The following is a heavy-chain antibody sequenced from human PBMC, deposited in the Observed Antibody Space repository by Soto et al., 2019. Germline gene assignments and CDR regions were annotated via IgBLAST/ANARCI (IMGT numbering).Heavy chain of an antibody. Sequence: EVQLLESGGGLVQPGGSLRLSCAASGFTFSSYAMSWVRQAPGKGLEWVSAISGSGGSTYYADSVKGRFTISRDNSKNTLYLQMNSLRAEDTAVYYCAKDPGGAVALGFFWFDPWGQGTLVTVSS. CDR3: AKDPGGAVALGFFWFDP. CDR2: ISGSGGST. V-gene: IGHV3-23*01. CDR1: GFTFSSYA. J-gene: IGHJ5*02. D-gene: IGHD6-19*01.